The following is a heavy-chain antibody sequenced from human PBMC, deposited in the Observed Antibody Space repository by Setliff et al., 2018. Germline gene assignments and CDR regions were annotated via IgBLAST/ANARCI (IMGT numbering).Heavy chain of an antibody. V-gene: IGHV1-18*01. J-gene: IGHJ1*01. CDR3: ARGTEFLH. CDR1: GYTLTELS. Sequence: ASVKVSCKVSGYTLTELSRHWVRQAPGQGLEWMGWISPYNGDTEYAQKFQGRVTLTTDTSTSTAHMELGGLRSDDTAVYYCARGTEFLHWGQGTLVTVSS. CDR2: ISPYNGDT.